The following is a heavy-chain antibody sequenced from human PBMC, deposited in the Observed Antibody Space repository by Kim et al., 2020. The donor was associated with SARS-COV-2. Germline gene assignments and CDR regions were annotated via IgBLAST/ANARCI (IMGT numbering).Heavy chain of an antibody. V-gene: IGHV3-23*01. CDR1: GFTFSSYA. CDR2: ISGSGGST. J-gene: IGHJ4*02. Sequence: GGSLRLSCAASGFTFSSYAMSWVRQAPGKGLEWVSAISGSGGSTYYADSVKGRFTISRDNSKNTLYLQMNSLRAEDTAVYYCAKRDEGYSYGYGYVDYWGQGALVTVSS. D-gene: IGHD5-18*01. CDR3: AKRDEGYSYGYGYVDY.